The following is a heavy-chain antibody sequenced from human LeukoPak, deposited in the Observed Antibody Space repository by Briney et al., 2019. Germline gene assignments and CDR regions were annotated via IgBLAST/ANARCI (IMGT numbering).Heavy chain of an antibody. Sequence: QTGGSLRLSCAASGFIFSSFAMSWVRQAPGKGLEWVSAISGSGGSTYYADSVKGRFTISRDNSKNTLYLQMNSLRAEDTAVYYCAKGARSGWYEDAFDIWGQGTMVTVSS. V-gene: IGHV3-23*01. J-gene: IGHJ3*02. CDR2: ISGSGGST. CDR1: GFIFSSFA. CDR3: AKGARSGWYEDAFDI. D-gene: IGHD6-19*01.